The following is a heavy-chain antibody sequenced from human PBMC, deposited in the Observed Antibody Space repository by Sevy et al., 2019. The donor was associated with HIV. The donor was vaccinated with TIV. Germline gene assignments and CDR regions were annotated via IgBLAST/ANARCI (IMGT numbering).Heavy chain of an antibody. CDR2: IGTNGDGR. CDR1: GFTFSSHA. Sequence: GGSLRLSCVASGFTFSSHAINWVRQVPGKGLEWVSSIGTNGDGRYYADSVKGRFTISRDNSKSTLYLQMNSLRAEDTALYYCSKPIYFYDNSGYSGDYWGQGIRVTVSS. V-gene: IGHV3-23*01. D-gene: IGHD3-22*01. CDR3: SKPIYFYDNSGYSGDY. J-gene: IGHJ4*02.